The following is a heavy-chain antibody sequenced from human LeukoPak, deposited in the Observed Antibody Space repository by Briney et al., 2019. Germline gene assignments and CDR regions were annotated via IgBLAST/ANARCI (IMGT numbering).Heavy chain of an antibody. CDR2: IYYSGST. CDR1: GGSISSSSYY. D-gene: IGHD6-19*01. CDR3: ATSGSGWYGGHFDY. V-gene: IGHV4-39*01. J-gene: IGHJ4*02. Sequence: PSETLSLTCTVSGGSISSSSYYWSWIRQPPGKGLEWIGSIYYSGSTYYTPSLKSRVTISVDTSKNQFSLKLSSVTAADTAVYYCATSGSGWYGGHFDYWGQGTLVTVSS.